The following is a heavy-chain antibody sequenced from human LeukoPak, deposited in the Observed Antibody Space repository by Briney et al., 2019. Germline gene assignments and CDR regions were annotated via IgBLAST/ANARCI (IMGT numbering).Heavy chain of an antibody. V-gene: IGHV3-23*01. D-gene: IGHD1-1*01. CDR2: ISGSGGNT. CDR3: AKPATTDYADY. J-gene: IGHJ4*02. Sequence: GGSLRLSCAASGFTFSSYGMNWVRQAPGKGLEWVSAISGSGGNTYYADSVKGRFTISRDNSKNTLYLQMNSLRAEDTALYYCAKPATTDYADYWGQGTLVTVSS. CDR1: GFTFSSYG.